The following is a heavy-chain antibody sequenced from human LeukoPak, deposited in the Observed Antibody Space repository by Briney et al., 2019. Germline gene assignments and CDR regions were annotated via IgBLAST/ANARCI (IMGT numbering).Heavy chain of an antibody. CDR1: GGSISSGGYY. V-gene: IGHV4-61*08. Sequence: SETLSLTCTVSGGSISSGGYYWSWIRQPPGKGLEWIGEINHSGSTNYNPSLKSRVTISVDTSKNQFSLKLSSVTAADTAVYYCARGEGSDDAFDIWGQGTMVTVSS. CDR3: ARGEGSDDAFDI. CDR2: INHSGST. J-gene: IGHJ3*02. D-gene: IGHD1-26*01.